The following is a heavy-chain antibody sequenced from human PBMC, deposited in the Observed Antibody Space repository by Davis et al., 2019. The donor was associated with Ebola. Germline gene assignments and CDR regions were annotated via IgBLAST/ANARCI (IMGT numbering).Heavy chain of an antibody. CDR2: MNPNSGNT. CDR3: AREGVDGDYVDY. Sequence: ASVKVSCKASGYTFTSYDINWVRQATGQGLEWMGWMNPNSGNTGYAQKFQGRVTMTRNTSISTAYMELSSLRSEDTAVYYCAREGVDGDYVDYWGQGTLVTVSS. J-gene: IGHJ4*02. CDR1: GYTFTSYD. D-gene: IGHD2-8*01. V-gene: IGHV1-8*01.